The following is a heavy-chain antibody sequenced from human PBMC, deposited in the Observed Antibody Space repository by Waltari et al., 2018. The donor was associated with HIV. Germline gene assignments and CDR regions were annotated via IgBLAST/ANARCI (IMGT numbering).Heavy chain of an antibody. D-gene: IGHD5-12*01. J-gene: IGHJ4*02. CDR1: GVTFRSHA. Sequence: EVQLVQSGGGLVQPGGSLRLSCEASGVTFRSHAMSWVRQAPGKGLEWVSTSSGSGFHTYNADSAKGRFTISRDNAENKLFLQMSRLRVEDSALYYCAKDFDTSGLPYVVIDSWGQGTLVTVSS. V-gene: IGHV3-23*04. CDR3: AKDFDTSGLPYVVIDS. CDR2: SSGSGFHT.